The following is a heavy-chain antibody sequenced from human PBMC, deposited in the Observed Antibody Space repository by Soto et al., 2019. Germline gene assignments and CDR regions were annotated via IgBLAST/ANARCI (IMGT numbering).Heavy chain of an antibody. V-gene: IGHV4-30-4*01. Sequence: QVQLQESGPGLVKPSQTLSLTCTVSGGFIGSGDYYWSWIRQPPGKGLEWIGYIYYSGRTYDNPTLEGRVTKTVDITKNQFSLNLNTVTAADTAVYYCARAPYRGTNSRGAFDVWGQGTLVNVSS. CDR1: GGFIGSGDYY. CDR3: ARAPYRGTNSRGAFDV. J-gene: IGHJ3*01. CDR2: IYYSGRT. D-gene: IGHD2-8*01.